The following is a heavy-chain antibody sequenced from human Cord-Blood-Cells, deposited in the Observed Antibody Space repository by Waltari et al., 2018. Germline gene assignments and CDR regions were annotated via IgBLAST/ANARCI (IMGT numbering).Heavy chain of an antibody. CDR3: ARARITDYGDYYFDY. CDR2: IWYDGSNK. J-gene: IGHJ4*02. D-gene: IGHD4-17*01. V-gene: IGHV3-33*01. CDR1: GFTFSSSG. Sequence: QVQLVESGGGVVQPGRSLRLSCAASGFTFSSSGMHRVRQPPGKGLEWVAVIWYDGSNKYYADSVKGRFTISRDNSKNTLYLQMNSLRAEDTAVYYCARARITDYGDYYFDYWGQGTLVTVSS.